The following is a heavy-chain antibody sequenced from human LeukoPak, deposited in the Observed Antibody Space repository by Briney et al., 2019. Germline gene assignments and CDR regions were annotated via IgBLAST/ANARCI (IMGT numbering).Heavy chain of an antibody. J-gene: IGHJ4*02. V-gene: IGHV4-38-2*01. CDR2: TYHSGST. Sequence: SETLSPTCALSGYSISSGYYWGWIRQPPGKGLEWIGSTYHSGSTYYNPSLKSRVTISVDTSKNQFSLKLSSVTAADTAVYYCASIAARVGFDYWGQGTLVTVSS. D-gene: IGHD6-6*01. CDR1: GYSISSGYY. CDR3: ASIAARVGFDY.